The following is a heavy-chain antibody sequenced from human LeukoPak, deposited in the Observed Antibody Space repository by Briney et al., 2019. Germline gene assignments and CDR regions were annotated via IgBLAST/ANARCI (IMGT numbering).Heavy chain of an antibody. CDR3: ARGTWGPHSYDRSGYSGDDY. Sequence: GASVKVSCKASGYTFTGYYMHWVRQAPGQGLEWMGWINPNSGGTNYAQKFQGRVTMTRDTSISTAYMELSRLRSDDTAVYYCARGTWGPHSYDRSGYSGDDYWGPGTLVTVSS. CDR1: GYTFTGYY. V-gene: IGHV1-2*02. CDR2: INPNSGGT. D-gene: IGHD3-22*01. J-gene: IGHJ4*02.